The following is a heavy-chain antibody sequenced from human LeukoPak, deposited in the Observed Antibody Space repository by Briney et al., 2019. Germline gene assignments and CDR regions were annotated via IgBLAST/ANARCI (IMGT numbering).Heavy chain of an antibody. CDR2: IYTSGST. CDR1: GGSISSGSYY. Sequence: KPSETLSLTCTVSGGSISSGSYYWSWIRQPAGKGLEWIGRIYTSGSTNYNPSLKSRVTISVDTSKNQFSLKLISVTAADTAVYYCARDSESCSGYNFDYWGQGTLVTVSS. V-gene: IGHV4-61*02. J-gene: IGHJ4*02. D-gene: IGHD2-15*01. CDR3: ARDSESCSGYNFDY.